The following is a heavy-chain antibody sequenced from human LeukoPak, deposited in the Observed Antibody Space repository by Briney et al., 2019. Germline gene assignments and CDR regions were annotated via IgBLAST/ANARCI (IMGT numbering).Heavy chain of an antibody. D-gene: IGHD3-16*02. J-gene: IGHJ6*03. Sequence: GGSLRLSCAASGFTFSSYGMSWVRQAPGKGLEWVSSITGSGGNTYYADSVKGRFTISRDNSKNTLYLQMNSLRAEDTAVYYCAKTGNYVWGSYRSYYYYYYMDVWGKGTTVTISS. CDR1: GFTFSSYG. V-gene: IGHV3-23*01. CDR2: ITGSGGNT. CDR3: AKTGNYVWGSYRSYYYYYYMDV.